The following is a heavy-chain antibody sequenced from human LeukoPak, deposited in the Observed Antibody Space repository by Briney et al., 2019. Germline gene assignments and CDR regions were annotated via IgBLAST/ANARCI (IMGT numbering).Heavy chain of an antibody. CDR2: IIPIFGTA. CDR1: GGTFSSYA. D-gene: IGHD2-15*01. V-gene: IGHV1-69*05. CDR3: ARAVGAGYYYYYMDV. J-gene: IGHJ6*03. Sequence: SVKVSCEASGGTFSSYAISWVRQAPGQGLEWMGGIIPIFGTANYAQKFQGRVTITTDESTSTAYMELSSLRSEDTAVYYCARAVGAGYYYYYMDVWGKGTTVTVSS.